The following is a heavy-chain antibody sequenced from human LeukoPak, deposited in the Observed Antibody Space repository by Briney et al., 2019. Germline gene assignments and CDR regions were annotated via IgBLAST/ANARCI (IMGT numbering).Heavy chain of an antibody. CDR2: TLSSGIS. CDR3: ARDGCSGASCYGNWFDP. CDR1: GGSISSGTYY. V-gene: IGHV4-31*03. Sequence: SETLSLTCSVSGGSISSGTYYWSWIRQRPGKGLEWIGYTLSSGISYNNPSLKSRVTISADTSKNQLSLKLSPVTAADTAVYYCARDGCSGASCYGNWFDPWGQGTLVTVSS. D-gene: IGHD2-2*01. J-gene: IGHJ5*02.